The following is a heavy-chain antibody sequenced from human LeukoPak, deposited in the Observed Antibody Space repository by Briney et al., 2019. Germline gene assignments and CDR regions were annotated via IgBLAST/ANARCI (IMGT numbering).Heavy chain of an antibody. CDR3: ARGAIAVALNWFDP. CDR2: INPNSGGT. Sequence: ASVKVSCKASGYTFTGYYMHWVRQAPGQGPEWMGWINPNSGGTNYAQKFQGRVTMTRGTSISTAYMELSRLRSDDTAVYYCARGAIAVALNWFDPWGQGTLVTVSS. CDR1: GYTFTGYY. J-gene: IGHJ5*02. D-gene: IGHD6-19*01. V-gene: IGHV1-2*02.